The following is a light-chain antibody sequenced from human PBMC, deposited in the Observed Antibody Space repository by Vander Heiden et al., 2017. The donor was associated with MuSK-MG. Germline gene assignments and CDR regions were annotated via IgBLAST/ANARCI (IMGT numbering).Light chain of an antibody. Sequence: FMLTQPHSVSESPGKTVTLSCTRNSGSIGSNFLQWYQQRPGRSPSIVIYENTRRPSGVPDRFSGSMDGASNSASLTISRLKPEDEADYYCQSYDASTVIFGGGTKLTVL. J-gene: IGLJ2*01. CDR2: ENT. V-gene: IGLV6-57*01. CDR3: QSYDASTVI. CDR1: SGSIGSNF.